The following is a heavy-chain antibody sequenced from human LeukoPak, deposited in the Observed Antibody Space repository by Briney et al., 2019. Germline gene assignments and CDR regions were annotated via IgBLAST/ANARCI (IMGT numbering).Heavy chain of an antibody. J-gene: IGHJ6*03. CDR2: IYSGGST. Sequence: PGGSLRLSCAASGFTVSSNYMSWVRQAPGKGLEWVSVIYSGGSTYYADSVKGRFTISRDNSKNTLYLQMNSLRAEDTAVYYCARDFGSSSYYYYYYMDVWGKGTTVTVSS. CDR3: ARDFGSSSYYYYYYMDV. CDR1: GFTVSSNY. D-gene: IGHD6-6*01. V-gene: IGHV3-53*01.